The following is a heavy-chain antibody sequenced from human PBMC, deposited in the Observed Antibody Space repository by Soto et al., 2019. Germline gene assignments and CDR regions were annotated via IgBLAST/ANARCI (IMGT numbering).Heavy chain of an antibody. CDR1: GFTFSNYN. CDR3: VRESYPAKAFDI. CDR2: IRRRSIDM. V-gene: IGHV3-21*01. J-gene: IGHJ3*02. Sequence: EVQLVESGGGLVKPGESLRLSCAASGFTFSNYNINWVRQAPGKGLEWVSSIRRRSIDMYYADSVKGRFTISRDDAKNSLSLQMNGLIAEDTAVYFCVRESYPAKAFDIWGQGTMVTVSS. D-gene: IGHD2-2*01.